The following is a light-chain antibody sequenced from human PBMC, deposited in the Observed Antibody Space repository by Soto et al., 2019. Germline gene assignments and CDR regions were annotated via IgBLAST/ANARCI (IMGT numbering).Light chain of an antibody. V-gene: IGKV1-39*01. CDR1: QSISSY. CDR3: QQSYSSSWT. CDR2: AAS. J-gene: IGKJ1*01. Sequence: DIQMTQSPSSLSASVGDRVTITCRASQSISSYLNWYQQKPGKAPNLLIYAASSLQSGVPSRFSGSGSGTYFTLTISSLQPEDFATYYCQQSYSSSWTFGQGTTVEIK.